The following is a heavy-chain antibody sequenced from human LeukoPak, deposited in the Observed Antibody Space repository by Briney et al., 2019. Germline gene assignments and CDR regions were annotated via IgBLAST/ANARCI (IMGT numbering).Heavy chain of an antibody. CDR3: ARADSSGWYMVFPGDY. CDR1: VYTFTSYG. Sequence: ASVKVSCKASVYTFTSYGISWVRQAPGQGLEWMGWISAYNGNTNYAQKLQGRVTMTTDTSTSTAYMELRSLRSGDTAVYYCARADSSGWYMVFPGDYWGQGTLVTVSS. J-gene: IGHJ4*02. V-gene: IGHV1-18*01. D-gene: IGHD6-19*01. CDR2: ISAYNGNT.